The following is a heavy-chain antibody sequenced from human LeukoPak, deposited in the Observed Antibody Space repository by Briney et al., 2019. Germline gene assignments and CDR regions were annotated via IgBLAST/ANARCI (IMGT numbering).Heavy chain of an antibody. CDR3: AKDMGYSSSWYSFDY. Sequence: PGGSLRLSCAASGFTFSSYWMSWVRQAPGKGLEWVSAISGSGGSTYYADSVKGRFTISRDNSKNTLYLQMSSLRAEDTAVYYCAKDMGYSSSWYSFDYWGQGTLVTVSS. CDR2: ISGSGGST. J-gene: IGHJ4*02. V-gene: IGHV3-23*01. CDR1: GFTFSSYW. D-gene: IGHD6-13*01.